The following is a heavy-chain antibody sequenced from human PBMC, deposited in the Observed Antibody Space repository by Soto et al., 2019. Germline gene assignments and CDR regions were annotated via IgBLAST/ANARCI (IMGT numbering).Heavy chain of an antibody. CDR2: ISAYNGNT. J-gene: IGHJ3*02. CDR1: GYTFTSYG. Sequence: ASVKVSFKASGYTFTSYGISWVRQAPGQGLEWMGWISAYNGNTNYAQKLQGRVTMTTDTSTSTAYMELRSLRSDDTAVYYCARAYSSGWMDAFDIWGQGTMVTVSS. CDR3: ARAYSSGWMDAFDI. V-gene: IGHV1-18*01. D-gene: IGHD6-19*01.